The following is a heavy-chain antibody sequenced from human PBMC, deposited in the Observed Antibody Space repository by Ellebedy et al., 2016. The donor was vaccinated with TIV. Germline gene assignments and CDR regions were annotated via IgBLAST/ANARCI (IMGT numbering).Heavy chain of an antibody. D-gene: IGHD3-10*01. V-gene: IGHV3-74*01. J-gene: IGHJ6*02. CDR3: ARGIYGSGSYYPTVGMDV. CDR2: INSDGSST. Sequence: GGSLRLSCAASGFTFSSYWMHWVRQAPGKGLVWVSRINSDGSSTSYADSVKGRFTISRDNAKNTLYLQMNSLRAEDTAVYYCARGIYGSGSYYPTVGMDVWGQGTTVTVSS. CDR1: GFTFSSYW.